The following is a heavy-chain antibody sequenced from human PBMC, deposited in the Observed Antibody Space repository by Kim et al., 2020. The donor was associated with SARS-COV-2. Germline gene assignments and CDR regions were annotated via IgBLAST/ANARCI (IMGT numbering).Heavy chain of an antibody. Sequence: GGSLRLSCAASGFTFSSYAMSWVRQAPGKGLEWVSAISGSGGSTYYADSVKGRFTISRDNSKNTLYLQMNSLRAEDTAVYYCALGASDSSGYFYLASQFDYCGHRTPVTVSS. J-gene: IGHJ4*01. D-gene: IGHD3-22*01. CDR1: GFTFSSYA. CDR3: ALGASDSSGYFYLASQFDY. CDR2: ISGSGGST. V-gene: IGHV3-23*01.